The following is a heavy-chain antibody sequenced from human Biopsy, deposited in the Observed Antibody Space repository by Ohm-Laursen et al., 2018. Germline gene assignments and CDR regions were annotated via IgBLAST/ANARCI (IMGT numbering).Heavy chain of an antibody. J-gene: IGHJ6*02. Sequence: SETLSLTCTVSGYSVTKYYWSWIRQPPGKGLEWIGHIYYSVMTNYNPSLQSRVSISVDTSWNQVSLTLSSVTAADTAVYYCARDSGILNYGNFKYYHYYGMDVWGQGTKVTVSS. D-gene: IGHD4-11*01. CDR3: ARDSGILNYGNFKYYHYYGMDV. CDR2: IYYSVMT. CDR1: GYSVTKYY. V-gene: IGHV4-59*02.